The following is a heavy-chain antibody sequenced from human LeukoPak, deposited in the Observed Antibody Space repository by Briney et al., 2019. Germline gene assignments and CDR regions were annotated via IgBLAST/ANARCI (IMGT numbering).Heavy chain of an antibody. Sequence: GGSLRLSCEISGFTFSNNWMTWVRQAPGKGLECVTNINQDGGEEYYVDSVKSRLTISRDNAKNSLYLQMNSLRAEDTAVYHCATGRSCTTCYLPDYWGQGTLVTVSS. CDR2: INQDGGEE. J-gene: IGHJ4*02. V-gene: IGHV3-7*01. D-gene: IGHD2-2*01. CDR1: GFTFSNNW. CDR3: ATGRSCTTCYLPDY.